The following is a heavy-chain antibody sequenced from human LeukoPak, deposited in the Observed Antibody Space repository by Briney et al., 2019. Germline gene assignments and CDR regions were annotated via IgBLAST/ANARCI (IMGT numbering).Heavy chain of an antibody. D-gene: IGHD5-12*01. J-gene: IGHJ4*02. V-gene: IGHV3-7*01. CDR1: GFTFSSYW. CDR2: INQDGSEK. Sequence: GGSLRLSCAASGFTFSSYWMTWVRQAPGKGLEWVASINQDGSEKYYVDSVKGRFTISRDNTKNLVYLQINSLRAEDTAVYYCARGPSGYHNTGGQGTLVTVSS. CDR3: ARGPSGYHNT.